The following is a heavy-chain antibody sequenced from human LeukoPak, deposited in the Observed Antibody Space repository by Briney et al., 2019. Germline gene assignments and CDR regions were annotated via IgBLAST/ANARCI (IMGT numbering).Heavy chain of an antibody. D-gene: IGHD3-9*01. J-gene: IGHJ3*02. Sequence: SETLSLTCTVSGGSISSSSYYWGWIRQPPGKGLEWIGSIYYSGSTYYNPSLKSRVTISVDTSKNQFSLKLSSVTAADTAVYYCAREHDILTGLAFDIWGQGTMVTVSS. V-gene: IGHV4-39*01. CDR2: IYYSGST. CDR1: GGSISSSSYY. CDR3: AREHDILTGLAFDI.